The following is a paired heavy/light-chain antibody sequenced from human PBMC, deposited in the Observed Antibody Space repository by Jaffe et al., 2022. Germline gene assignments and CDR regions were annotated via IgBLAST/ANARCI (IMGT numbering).Light chain of an antibody. J-gene: IGLJ1*01. CDR2: DVS. CDR3: CSYAGTYIPFV. V-gene: IGLV2-11*01. Sequence: QSALTQPRSVSGSPGQSVTISCSGTSGDVGRYNFVSWYQQHPGKAPKLLISDVSKRPSGVPDRFSGSKSGNTASLTISGLQTEDEADYYCCSYAGTYIPFVFGTGTQVTVL. CDR1: SGDVGRYNF.
Heavy chain of an antibody. J-gene: IGHJ4*02. CDR1: AYIFTNYW. CDR3: ATRPLIQGAPFES. Sequence: EVQLVQSGAEVKKPGESLTISCKASAYIFTNYWIGWVRQMPGRGLEWMVMIAPRDSDTRYSPSFQDQVAISADHSINTAFLQWNSLKASDTAIYYCATRPLIQGAPFESWGPGTLVTVSS. CDR2: IAPRDSDT. D-gene: IGHD1-26*01. V-gene: IGHV5-51*03.